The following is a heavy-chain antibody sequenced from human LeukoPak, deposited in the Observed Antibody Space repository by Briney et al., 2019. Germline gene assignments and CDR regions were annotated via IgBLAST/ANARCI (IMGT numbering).Heavy chain of an antibody. CDR3: ARGELQYSSGRYAVRVLDY. V-gene: IGHV4-34*01. J-gene: IGHJ4*02. CDR2: INHSGST. CDR1: GGSFSGYY. Sequence: SETLSLTYAVYGGSFSGYYWSWIRQPPGKGLEWIGEINHSGSTNYNPSLKSRVIISVDTSKNQFSLKVTSVTAADTAVYYCARGELQYSSGRYAVRVLDYWGQGTLVTVSS. D-gene: IGHD6-19*01.